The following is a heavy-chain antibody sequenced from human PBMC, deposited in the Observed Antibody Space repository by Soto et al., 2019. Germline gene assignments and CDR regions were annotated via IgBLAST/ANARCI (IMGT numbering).Heavy chain of an antibody. J-gene: IGHJ6*02. CDR1: GYTFTIYA. CDR2: INAGNGNT. Sequence: GASVKVSCKASGYTFTIYAMHWVRQAPGQRLEWMGWINAGNGNTKYSQKFQGRVTITRDTSASTAYMELSSLRSEDTAVYYCARDLCRFLEWLPEYYYYGMDVWGQGTTVTVSS. CDR3: ARDLCRFLEWLPEYYYYGMDV. D-gene: IGHD3-3*01. V-gene: IGHV1-3*01.